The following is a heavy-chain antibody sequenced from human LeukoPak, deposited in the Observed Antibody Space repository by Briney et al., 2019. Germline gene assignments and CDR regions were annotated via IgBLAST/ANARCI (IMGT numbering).Heavy chain of an antibody. CDR2: IYHSGST. J-gene: IGHJ5*02. CDR3: ARRSDFWSGSNWFDP. D-gene: IGHD3-3*01. V-gene: IGHV4-38-2*01. Sequence: SETLSLTCAVSGYSISSGYYWGWIRQPPGKGLEWIGSIYHSGSTYYNPSLNSRVTISVDTSKNQFSLKLSSVTAADTAVYYCARRSDFWSGSNWFDPWGQGTLVTVSS. CDR1: GYSISSGYY.